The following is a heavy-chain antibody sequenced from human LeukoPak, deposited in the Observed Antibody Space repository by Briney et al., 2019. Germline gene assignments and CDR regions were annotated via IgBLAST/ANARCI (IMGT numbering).Heavy chain of an antibody. V-gene: IGHV4-59*01. J-gene: IGHJ6*02. CDR1: GGSISSYY. Sequence: SETLSLTCTVSGGSISSYYWSWIRQPPGKGLEWIGYIYYSGSTNYNPSLKSRVTISVDTSKNQFSLKVSSVTAADTAVYYCARVGVAVAGTIPYYYYGMDVWGQGTTVTVSS. CDR2: IYYSGST. CDR3: ARVGVAVAGTIPYYYYGMDV. D-gene: IGHD6-19*01.